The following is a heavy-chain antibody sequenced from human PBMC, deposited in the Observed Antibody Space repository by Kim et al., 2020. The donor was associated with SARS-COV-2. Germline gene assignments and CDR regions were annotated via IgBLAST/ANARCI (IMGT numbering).Heavy chain of an antibody. J-gene: IGHJ6*02. V-gene: IGHV3-23*01. CDR3: ANVAGGDYYHLDI. Sequence: GGSLRLSCAASGFTFNSYDMSWVRQAPGKGLEWVSVISGSGGSAYHTDSVKGRFTISRDNSKNTLYLQMDSLRAEDTAIYYCANVAGGDYYHLDIWGQGTTGTVSS. CDR2: ISGSGGSA. CDR1: GFTFNSYD. D-gene: IGHD2-21*01.